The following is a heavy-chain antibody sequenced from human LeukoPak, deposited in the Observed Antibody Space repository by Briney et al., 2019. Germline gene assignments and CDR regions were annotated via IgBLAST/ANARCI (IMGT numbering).Heavy chain of an antibody. CDR3: ARGAYYYGSGTRGEYFQH. CDR1: GGTFSSYA. J-gene: IGHJ1*01. Sequence: SVKVSCKASGGTFSSYAISWVRQAPGQGVEWMGGIIPIFGTANYAQKFQGRVTITADESTSTAYMELSSLRSEDTAVYYCARGAYYYGSGTRGEYFQHWGQGTLVTVSS. D-gene: IGHD3-10*01. CDR2: IIPIFGTA. V-gene: IGHV1-69*01.